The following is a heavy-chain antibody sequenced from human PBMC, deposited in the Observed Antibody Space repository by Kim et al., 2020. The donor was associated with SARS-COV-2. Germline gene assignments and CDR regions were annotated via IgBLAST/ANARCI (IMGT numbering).Heavy chain of an antibody. CDR3: ARAGDYPGTLYFDY. J-gene: IGHJ4*02. Sequence: GGSLRLSCAASGFTFSFYDMPWVRQTTGEKNLEWVSAIGAAGDTYYPGSVKGRFTISRENAKNSLYLQMNSLRAGDTAVYYCARAGDYPGTLYFDYWGQGTLVTVSS. CDR2: IGAAGDT. CDR1: GFTFSFYD. V-gene: IGHV3-13*01. D-gene: IGHD1-7*01.